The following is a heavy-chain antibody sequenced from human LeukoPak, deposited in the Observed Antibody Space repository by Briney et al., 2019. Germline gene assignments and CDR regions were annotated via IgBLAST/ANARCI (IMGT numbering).Heavy chain of an antibody. J-gene: IGHJ6*02. CDR2: INPNSGGT. V-gene: IGHV1-2*02. Sequence: ASVKVSCKASGYTFTGYCMHWVRQAPGQGLEWMGWINPNSGGTNYAQKFQGRVTMTRDTSISTAYMELSRLRSDDTAVYYCATLEMATPPGYYYGMDVWGQGTTVTVSS. D-gene: IGHD5-24*01. CDR3: ATLEMATPPGYYYGMDV. CDR1: GYTFTGYC.